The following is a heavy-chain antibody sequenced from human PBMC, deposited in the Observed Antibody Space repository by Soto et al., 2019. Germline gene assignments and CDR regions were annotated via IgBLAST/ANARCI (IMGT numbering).Heavy chain of an antibody. V-gene: IGHV4-34*01. CDR3: ASQLPASVRRVASFSYKWLDP. J-gene: IGHJ5*02. CDR1: ADSLSGYA. CDR2: ITLTGVT. D-gene: IGHD1-1*01. Sequence: PSQTLSLTCDVHADSLSGYAWSWIRQPPGKGLEWFGEITLTGVTNYHPSPKSRTSISVATSKNRISLNVSSVTSSVTALYFPASQLPASVRRVASFSYKWLDPWGTGTLGTVSS.